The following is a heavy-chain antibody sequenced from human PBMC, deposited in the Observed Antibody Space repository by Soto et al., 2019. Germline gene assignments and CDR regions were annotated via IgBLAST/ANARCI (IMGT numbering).Heavy chain of an antibody. J-gene: IGHJ6*02. CDR1: GYTFTSYD. D-gene: IGHD2-8*01. V-gene: IGHV1-8*01. Sequence: ASVKVSCKASGYTFTSYDINWVRQATGQGLEWMGWINPNRGNTGYAQKFQGRVTMTRNTSISTAYMELSSRRSEDTAVYYCASGFQEVALSCPNGVCHDVVYYGMDVWGQGATVTVS. CDR3: ASGFQEVALSCPNGVCHDVVYYGMDV. CDR2: INPNRGNT.